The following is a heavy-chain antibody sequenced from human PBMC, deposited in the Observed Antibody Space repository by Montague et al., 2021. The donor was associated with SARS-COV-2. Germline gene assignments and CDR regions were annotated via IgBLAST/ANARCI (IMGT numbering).Heavy chain of an antibody. Sequence: CAISGDSVSSNPATWNWIRQSPSRGLEWLGRTYYRSKWYNDYAESVKSRITIDPDTSKHQFSLHLNSVTPEDTAVYYCARIPVGSKYYFDFWGQGTLVTVSS. CDR2: TYYRSKWYN. D-gene: IGHD2-2*01. CDR1: GDSVSSNPAT. J-gene: IGHJ4*02. V-gene: IGHV6-1*01. CDR3: ARIPVGSKYYFDF.